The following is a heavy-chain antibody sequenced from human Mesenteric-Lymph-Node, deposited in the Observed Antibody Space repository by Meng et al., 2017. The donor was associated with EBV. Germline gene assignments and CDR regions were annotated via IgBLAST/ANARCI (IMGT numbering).Heavy chain of an antibody. Sequence: VQLQGSGPGLVKPSETLSLTCTVSGGSVSIGSYYWSWIRQPPGKGLEWIGYIYYSGSANYNPSLKSRVTISVDTSKNQFSLKLSSVTAADTAVYYCGRGRTYWYFDLWGRGTLVTVSS. CDR3: GRGRTYWYFDL. J-gene: IGHJ2*01. CDR2: IYYSGSA. CDR1: GGSVSIGSYY. V-gene: IGHV4-61*01.